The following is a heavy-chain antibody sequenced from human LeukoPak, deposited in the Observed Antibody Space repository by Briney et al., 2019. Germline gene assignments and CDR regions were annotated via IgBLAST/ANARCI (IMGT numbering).Heavy chain of an antibody. V-gene: IGHV3-15*01. J-gene: IGHJ4*02. Sequence: NPGGSLRLSCAASRFTFRNAWMSYVRQAPGKGREWVGRIKSKTDGGTTDYAAPVKGRFTISRDDSKNTLYLEMNSLKTEDTAVYYCTNSLRFGAYWGQGTLVTVSS. CDR3: TNSLRFGAY. D-gene: IGHD3-10*01. CDR2: IKSKTDGGTT. CDR1: RFTFRNAW.